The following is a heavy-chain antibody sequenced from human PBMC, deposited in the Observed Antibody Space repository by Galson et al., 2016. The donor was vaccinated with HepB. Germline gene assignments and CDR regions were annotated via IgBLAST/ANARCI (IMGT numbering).Heavy chain of an antibody. Sequence: SLRLSCAASGFTFSDHYMTWIRQAPGKGLEWISYISTDPLITKYADSVQGRCIISRDNDKNLVYLQMINLRDDDTAVYYCVGRARSDTVPTADNWFDPWGQGTPVTVSS. CDR2: ISTDPLIT. D-gene: IGHD5-12*01. CDR1: GFTFSDHY. J-gene: IGHJ5*02. CDR3: VGRARSDTVPTADNWFDP. V-gene: IGHV3-11*06.